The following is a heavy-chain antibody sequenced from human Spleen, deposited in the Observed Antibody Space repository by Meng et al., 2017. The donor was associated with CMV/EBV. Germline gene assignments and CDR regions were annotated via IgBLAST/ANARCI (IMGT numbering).Heavy chain of an antibody. Sequence: GESLKISCAASGFTFNSYGMRWVRQAPGKGLEWVAFIRYDGSNQYYADSVEGRFTISRDNSNNTLYLEMNSLRAEDTAVYYCAKFVWFGDARNWFDPWGQGTLVTVSS. J-gene: IGHJ5*02. V-gene: IGHV3-30*02. D-gene: IGHD3-10*01. CDR2: IRYDGSNQ. CDR1: GFTFNSYG. CDR3: AKFVWFGDARNWFDP.